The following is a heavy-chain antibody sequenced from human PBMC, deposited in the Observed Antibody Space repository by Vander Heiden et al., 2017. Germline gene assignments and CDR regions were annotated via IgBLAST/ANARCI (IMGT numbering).Heavy chain of an antibody. CDR1: VFSFENYY. CDR2: INKDSTTI. J-gene: IGHJ4*02. D-gene: IGHD5-12*01. CDR3: FAGYNDIDY. V-gene: IGHV3-11*01. Sequence: QVQLVESGGGLAKPGGSLRPSCPASVFSFENYYVSWIRLAPGKGLEWVSYINKDSTTIYYTDSVQGRFTISRANAKNSLYLQMNNLGVEDTAVYYCFAGYNDIDYWGQGTLVTVSS.